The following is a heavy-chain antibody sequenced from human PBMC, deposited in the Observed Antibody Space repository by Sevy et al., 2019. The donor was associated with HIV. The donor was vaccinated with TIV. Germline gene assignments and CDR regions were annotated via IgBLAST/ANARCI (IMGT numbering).Heavy chain of an antibody. CDR1: GLTPSTYG. D-gene: IGHD2-21*01. CDR3: AIARGLEVSPLDY. V-gene: IGHV3-33*01. CDR2: IGYDGNNK. J-gene: IGHJ4*02. Sequence: GGSLRLSCAASGLTPSTYGIHWVRQAPGKGLEWVAVIGYDGNNKFYADSVKGRFTISRDISKNTLYLQMKSLRAEDTAVYYCAIARGLEVSPLDYWGQGTLVTVSS.